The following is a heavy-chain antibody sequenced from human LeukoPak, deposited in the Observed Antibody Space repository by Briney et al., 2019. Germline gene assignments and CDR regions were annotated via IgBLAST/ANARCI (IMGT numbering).Heavy chain of an antibody. Sequence: SQTLSLTCTVSGGSISSGSYYWSWIRQPAGKGLEWIGRIYTSGSPNYNPSLKSRVTISVDTSKNQFSLKLSSVTAADTAVYYCAREWDWNFDYWGQGTLVTVSS. V-gene: IGHV4-61*02. J-gene: IGHJ4*02. CDR1: GGSISSGSYY. CDR2: IYTSGSP. D-gene: IGHD3/OR15-3a*01. CDR3: AREWDWNFDY.